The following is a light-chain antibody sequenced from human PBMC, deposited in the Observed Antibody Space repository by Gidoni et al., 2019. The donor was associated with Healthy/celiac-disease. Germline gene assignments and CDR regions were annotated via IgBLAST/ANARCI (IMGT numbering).Light chain of an antibody. V-gene: IGKV3-20*01. CDR1: QSVSSSY. Sequence: ELVLTQSPGTLSLSPGERATLSCRASQSVSSSYLAWYQQKPGQAPRLLIYGASSRATGIPDRFSGSGSGTDFTLTISSLEPEDFAVYYCQQYGSSPRTFGQGTKVEIK. CDR3: QQYGSSPRT. CDR2: GAS. J-gene: IGKJ1*01.